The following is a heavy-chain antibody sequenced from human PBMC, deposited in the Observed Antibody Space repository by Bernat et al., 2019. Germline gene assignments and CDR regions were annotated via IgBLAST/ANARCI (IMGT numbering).Heavy chain of an antibody. V-gene: IGHV3-15*07. CDR1: GFTFSNAW. D-gene: IGHD3-10*01. Sequence: EVQLVESGGGLVKPGGSLRLSCAASGFTFSNAWMNWVRQAPGKGLEWVGRIKSKTDGGTTDYAAPVKGRFTISRDDSKNTLYLQMNSLKTEDTAVYYCTPDPLLLWFGEWGDYFDYWGQGTLVTVSS. CDR3: TPDPLLLWFGEWGDYFDY. J-gene: IGHJ4*02. CDR2: IKSKTDGGTT.